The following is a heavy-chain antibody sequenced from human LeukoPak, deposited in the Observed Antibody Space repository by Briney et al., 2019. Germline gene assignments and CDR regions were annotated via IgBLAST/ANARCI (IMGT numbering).Heavy chain of an antibody. J-gene: IGHJ4*02. CDR2: ISAYNGNT. CDR1: GYTFTSYG. Sequence: ASVKVSCKASGYTFTSYGISWVRQAPGQGLEWMGWISAYNGNTNYAQKPQGRVTMTTDTSTSTAYMELRSLRSDDTAVYYCARVRVATNIGDYWGQGTLVTVSS. CDR3: ARVRVATNIGDY. D-gene: IGHD5-12*01. V-gene: IGHV1-18*01.